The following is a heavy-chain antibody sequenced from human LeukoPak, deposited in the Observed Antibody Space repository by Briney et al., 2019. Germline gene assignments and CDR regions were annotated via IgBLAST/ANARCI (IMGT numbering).Heavy chain of an antibody. Sequence: PGGSLRLSCVAYGFTFSTYSMNWVRQAPGQGLEWVSSISSSSDYIYYADSVKGRFTISRDNAKDSLYLQMHSLRANDTAVYYCARDFIVGATVTEPLDYWGQGTLVTVSS. J-gene: IGHJ4*02. D-gene: IGHD1-26*01. CDR1: GFTFSTYS. CDR2: ISSSSDYI. CDR3: ARDFIVGATVTEPLDY. V-gene: IGHV3-21*01.